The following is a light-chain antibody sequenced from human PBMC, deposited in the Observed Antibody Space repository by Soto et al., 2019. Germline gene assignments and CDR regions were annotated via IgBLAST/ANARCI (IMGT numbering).Light chain of an antibody. CDR3: QQRSNWPGT. Sequence: EFVLTQSPATLSLSPGERATLSCRASPSVFSHLAWYQQKPGQPPRLVIYDASNRAPGIPARFSGSGSGTDFTLTISSLEPEDFAVYYCQQRSNWPGTFGPGTKVDIK. CDR1: PSVFSH. CDR2: DAS. J-gene: IGKJ3*01. V-gene: IGKV3-11*01.